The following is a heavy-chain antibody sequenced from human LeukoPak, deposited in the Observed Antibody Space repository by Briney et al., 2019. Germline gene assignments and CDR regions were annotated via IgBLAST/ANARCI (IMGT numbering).Heavy chain of an antibody. CDR2: VSSTGSTI. D-gene: IGHD3-10*01. CDR3: ARVYYGSGINWFDP. J-gene: IGHJ5*02. V-gene: IGHV3-48*03. CDR1: GFTFSSYE. Sequence: GGSLRLSCAASGFTFSSYEMNWVRQAPGKGLEWVSYVSSTGSTIHYADSVKGRFTISRDNAKKSLYLQMNSLRAEDTAVYYCARVYYGSGINWFDPWGQGTLVTVSS.